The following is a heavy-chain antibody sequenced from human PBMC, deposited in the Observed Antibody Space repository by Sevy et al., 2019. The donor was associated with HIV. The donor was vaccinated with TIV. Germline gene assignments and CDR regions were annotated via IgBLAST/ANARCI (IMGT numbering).Heavy chain of an antibody. CDR2: INPNSGGT. J-gene: IGHJ4*02. CDR1: GYTFSGYY. V-gene: IGHV1-2*06. CDR3: ARSGRILYWSTGVDY. Sequence: ASVKVSCKASGYTFSGYYMHWVRQAPGQGLEWIGRINPNSGGTNYAQKFQGRVTMTRDTSISTAYMELSRLRSDDTAVYYCARSGRILYWSTGVDYWGQGTLVTVSS. D-gene: IGHD2-8*02.